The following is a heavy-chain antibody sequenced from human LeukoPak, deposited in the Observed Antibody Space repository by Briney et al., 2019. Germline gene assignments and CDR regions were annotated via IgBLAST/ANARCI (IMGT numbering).Heavy chain of an antibody. CDR3: ARNSLIDYDMLRANYYYYYGMDV. CDR1: GGTFSSYA. J-gene: IGHJ6*02. CDR2: IIPILGIA. V-gene: IGHV1-69*04. D-gene: IGHD3-22*01. Sequence: GASVKVSCKASGGTFSSYAISWVPQAPGQGLEWMGRIIPILGIANYAQKFQGRVTITADKSTSTAYMELSSLRSEDTAVYYCARNSLIDYDMLRANYYYYYGMDVWGQGTTVTVSS.